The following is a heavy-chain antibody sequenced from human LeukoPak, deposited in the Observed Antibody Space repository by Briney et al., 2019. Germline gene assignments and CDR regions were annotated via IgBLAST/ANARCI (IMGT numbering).Heavy chain of an antibody. D-gene: IGHD1-26*01. CDR3: ARAPSGYFDY. CDR1: GFTFSTYW. Sequence: PGGSLRLSCAASGFTFSTYWMHWVRQGPGKGLVWVSRIDTDGTSTSYADSVKGRFTISRDNAENTLYLQMNSLRAEDTAVYYCARAPSGYFDYWGQGTLVTVPS. J-gene: IGHJ4*02. CDR2: IDTDGTST. V-gene: IGHV3-74*01.